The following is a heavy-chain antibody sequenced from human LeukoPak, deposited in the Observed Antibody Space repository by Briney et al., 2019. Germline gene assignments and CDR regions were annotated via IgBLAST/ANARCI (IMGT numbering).Heavy chain of an antibody. Sequence: PSETLSLTCTVPGGSISSYYWSWIRQPPGKGLEWIGYIYYSRSTNYNPPLKSRVTISVDTSKNQFSLKLSSVTAADTAVYYCATRRIAVAAPFDYWGQGTLVTVSS. V-gene: IGHV4-59*01. D-gene: IGHD6-19*01. CDR1: GGSISSYY. J-gene: IGHJ4*02. CDR2: IYYSRST. CDR3: ATRRIAVAAPFDY.